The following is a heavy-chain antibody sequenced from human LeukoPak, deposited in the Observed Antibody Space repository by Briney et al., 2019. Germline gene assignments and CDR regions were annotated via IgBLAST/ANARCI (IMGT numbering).Heavy chain of an antibody. CDR1: GGSFSGDY. J-gene: IGHJ4*02. V-gene: IGHV4-34*01. Sequence: SETLSLTCAVYGGSFSGDYCSWIRQPPGKGLEGIGEINHSGSTNYNPSLNNRVTISVDTSKNQFSVKLSSVTAADTAVYYCASSYGGNSNIGLGYFDYWGQGTLVTVSS. D-gene: IGHD4-23*01. CDR3: ASSYGGNSNIGLGYFDY. CDR2: INHSGST.